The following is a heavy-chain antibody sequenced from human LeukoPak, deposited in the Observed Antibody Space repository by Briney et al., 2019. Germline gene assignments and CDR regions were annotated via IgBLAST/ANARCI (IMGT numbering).Heavy chain of an antibody. V-gene: IGHV3-48*01. CDR2: ISSSSSTI. D-gene: IGHD6-13*01. CDR3: ARAGYSSSWPFDY. J-gene: IGHJ4*02. CDR1: GFTFSSYS. Sequence: GGSLRLSCAASGFTFSSYSMNWVRQAPGKGLEWVSYISSSSSTIYYADSVKGRFTISRDNAKNSLYLQMNSLRAEDTAVYYCARAGYSSSWPFDYWGQGTLATVSS.